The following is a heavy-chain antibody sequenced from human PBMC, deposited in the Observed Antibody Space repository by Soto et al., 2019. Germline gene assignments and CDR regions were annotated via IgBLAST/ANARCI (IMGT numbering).Heavy chain of an antibody. J-gene: IGHJ4*02. CDR1: GGAISGSTYY. CDR2: VFYTETT. V-gene: IGHV4-39*01. CDR3: ARLMFRGGDFDY. Sequence: QLQLQESGPGLVKPSETLSLTCTVSGGAISGSTYYWGWIRQYPGKGLEWVANVFYTETTAYNPSLKSRLTISVDTSKNQFSLKVKSVTAADTAIYYCARLMFRGGDFDYWGQGTLVTVSS. D-gene: IGHD2-15*01.